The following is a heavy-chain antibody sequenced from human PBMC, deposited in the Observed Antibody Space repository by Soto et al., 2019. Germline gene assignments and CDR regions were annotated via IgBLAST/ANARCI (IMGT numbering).Heavy chain of an antibody. V-gene: IGHV1-69*04. J-gene: IGHJ6*03. Sequence: ASVKVSCKASGGTFSSYTISWVRQAPGQGLEWMGRIIPILGIANYAQKFQGRVTITADKSTSTAYMELSSLRSEDTAVYYCARDQRGIFGVVAPYYYYYMDAWGKGTTVTVSS. CDR1: GGTFSSYT. CDR2: IIPILGIA. CDR3: ARDQRGIFGVVAPYYYYYMDA. D-gene: IGHD3-3*01.